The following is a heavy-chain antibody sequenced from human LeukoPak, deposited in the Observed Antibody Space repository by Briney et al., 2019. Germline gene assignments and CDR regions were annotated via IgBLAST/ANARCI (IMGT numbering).Heavy chain of an antibody. CDR2: IRSSSSYI. CDR3: ARGGRGTAMAKFGFDS. D-gene: IGHD5-18*01. CDR1: GFTFSIYT. V-gene: IGHV3-21*01. Sequence: GGSLRLSCAASGFTFSIYTMNWVRQAPGKGLEWVSSIRSSSSYIYYADSVKGRFTISRDNAKNSLYLQMNSLRAEDTAVYYCARGGRGTAMAKFGFDSWAREPWSPSPQ. J-gene: IGHJ4*02.